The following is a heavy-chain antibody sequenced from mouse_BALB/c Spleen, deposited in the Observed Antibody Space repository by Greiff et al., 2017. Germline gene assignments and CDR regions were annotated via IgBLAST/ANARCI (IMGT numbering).Heavy chain of an antibody. J-gene: IGHJ4*01. V-gene: IGHV14-1*02. Sequence: VQLKESGAELVRPGALVKLSCKASGFNIKDYYMHWVKQRPEQGLEWIGWIDPENGNTIYDPKFQGKASITADTSSNTAYLQLSSLTSEDTAVYYCARGGRAMDYWGQGTSVTVSS. CDR2: IDPENGNT. CDR1: GFNIKDYY. CDR3: ARGGRAMDY.